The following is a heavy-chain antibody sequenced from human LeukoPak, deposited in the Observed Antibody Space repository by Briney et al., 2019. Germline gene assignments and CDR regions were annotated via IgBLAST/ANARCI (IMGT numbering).Heavy chain of an antibody. CDR2: IIPILGIA. Sequence: SVKVSCKASGGTFSSYTISWVRQAPGQGLEWMGRIIPILGIANYAQKFQGRVTITADKSTSTAYMELSSLRSEDTAVYYCARAPCSSTSCYFDLNWFDPWGQGTLVTVSS. D-gene: IGHD2-2*01. J-gene: IGHJ5*02. CDR1: GGTFSSYT. V-gene: IGHV1-69*02. CDR3: ARAPCSSTSCYFDLNWFDP.